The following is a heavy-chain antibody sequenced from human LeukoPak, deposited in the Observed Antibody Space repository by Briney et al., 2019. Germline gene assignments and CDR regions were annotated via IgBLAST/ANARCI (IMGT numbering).Heavy chain of an antibody. J-gene: IGHJ4*02. D-gene: IGHD2-15*01. Sequence: GGSLRLSCAASGFTFSSYAMSWVRQAPGKGREWVSAISGSGGSTYYADSVKGRFTISRDNSKNTLYLQMNSLRAEDTAVYYCAKAGCSGGSCYLDYWGQGTLVTVSS. V-gene: IGHV3-23*01. CDR3: AKAGCSGGSCYLDY. CDR2: ISGSGGST. CDR1: GFTFSSYA.